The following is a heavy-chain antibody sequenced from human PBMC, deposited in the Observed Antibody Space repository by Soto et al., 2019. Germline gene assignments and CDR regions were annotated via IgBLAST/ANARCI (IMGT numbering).Heavy chain of an antibody. Sequence: EVQLVESGGGLVQPGRSLRLSCAASGFTFDDYAMHWVRQAPGKGLEWVSGISWNSGSIGYADSVKGRFTISRDNAKNSLYLQMNSLRAEDTALYYCAKGGYMTTVTSYYFDYWGQGTLVTVSS. D-gene: IGHD4-17*01. CDR1: GFTFDDYA. CDR2: ISWNSGSI. V-gene: IGHV3-9*01. J-gene: IGHJ4*02. CDR3: AKGGYMTTVTSYYFDY.